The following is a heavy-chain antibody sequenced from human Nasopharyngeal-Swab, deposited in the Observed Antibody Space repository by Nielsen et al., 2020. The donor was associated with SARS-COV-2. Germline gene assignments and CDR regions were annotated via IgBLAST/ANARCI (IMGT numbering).Heavy chain of an antibody. Sequence: GESLKISCAASGFTFSSYATHWVRQAPGKGLEWVAVISYDGSNKYYADSVKGRFTISRDNSKNTLYLQMNSLRAEDTAVYYCARGGLLELGFYWYFDLWGRGTLVTVSS. D-gene: IGHD2-21*02. CDR1: GFTFSSYA. CDR3: ARGGLLELGFYWYFDL. CDR2: ISYDGSNK. V-gene: IGHV3-30-3*01. J-gene: IGHJ2*01.